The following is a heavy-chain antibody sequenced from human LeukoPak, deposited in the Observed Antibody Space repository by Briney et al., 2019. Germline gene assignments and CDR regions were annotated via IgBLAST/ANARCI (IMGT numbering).Heavy chain of an antibody. Sequence: GGSLRLSCAASGFTFSSYAMSWVRQARGKGLEWVSVISGSDGGGSTYSADSVKGRFTISRDNSKNTLFLQMSSLRAEDTAVYYCAKRSGVSYGYFDYWGQGTLVTVSS. CDR2: ISGSDGGGST. V-gene: IGHV3-23*01. D-gene: IGHD1-26*01. CDR1: GFTFSSYA. CDR3: AKRSGVSYGYFDY. J-gene: IGHJ4*02.